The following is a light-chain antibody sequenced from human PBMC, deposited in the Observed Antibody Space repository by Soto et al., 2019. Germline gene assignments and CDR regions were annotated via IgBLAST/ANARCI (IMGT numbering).Light chain of an antibody. J-gene: IGLJ2*01. CDR3: ASYTSGSTSVI. V-gene: IGLV2-14*01. CDR2: EVS. CDR1: SSDVGGYKY. Sequence: QSVLTQPASVSGSPGQSITISCTGTSSDVGGYKYVSWYQQHPDKAPKLIIFEVSNRPSGISSRFSGSKSGNTASLTISGLQAEDEADYYCASYTSGSTSVIFGRGTK.